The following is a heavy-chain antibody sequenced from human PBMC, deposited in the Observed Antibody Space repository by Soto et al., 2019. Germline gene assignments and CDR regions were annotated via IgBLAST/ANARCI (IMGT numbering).Heavy chain of an antibody. CDR2: ISASGGST. D-gene: IGHD5-12*01. Sequence: EVQLLDSGGGLVQPGGSLRLSCAASGFTFSNYAMNWVRQAPGKGLDWVSAISASGGSTYYADSVKGRFTISRDNSKNTLYLQMSSLRAEDTAVYYCAKGPLGSGYDLDSWGQGTLVTVSS. CDR1: GFTFSNYA. V-gene: IGHV3-23*01. J-gene: IGHJ4*02. CDR3: AKGPLGSGYDLDS.